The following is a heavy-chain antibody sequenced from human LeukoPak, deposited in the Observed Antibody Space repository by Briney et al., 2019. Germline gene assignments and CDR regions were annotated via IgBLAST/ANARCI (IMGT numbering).Heavy chain of an antibody. CDR2: ISAYNGNT. D-gene: IGHD1-26*01. CDR3: ARGGDSGSLDAFDV. Sequence: ASVKVSCKASGYTFNTFGITWVRQAPGQGLEWMGWISAYNGNTNYAQKLQGRVTMTTDTSTSTAYMELRSLRSDDTAVYYCARGGDSGSLDAFDVWGQGTMVTVSS. V-gene: IGHV1-18*01. CDR1: GYTFNTFG. J-gene: IGHJ3*01.